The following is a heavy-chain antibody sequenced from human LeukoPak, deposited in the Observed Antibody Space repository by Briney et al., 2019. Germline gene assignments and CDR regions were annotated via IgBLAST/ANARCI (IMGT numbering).Heavy chain of an antibody. CDR2: ISSSSSTI. J-gene: IGHJ6*03. CDR3: ARFYSSSSSSNYYYYYMDV. D-gene: IGHD6-6*01. Sequence: GGSLRLSCAASGFTFSSYSMNWVRQAPGKGLEWVSYISSSSSTIYYADSVKGRFTISRDNAKNSLYLQMNSLRAEDTAVYYCARFYSSSSSSNYYYYYMDVWGKGTTVTVSS. V-gene: IGHV3-48*01. CDR1: GFTFSSYS.